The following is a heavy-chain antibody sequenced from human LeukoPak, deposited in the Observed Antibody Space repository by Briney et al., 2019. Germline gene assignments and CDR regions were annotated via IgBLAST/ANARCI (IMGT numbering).Heavy chain of an antibody. CDR3: ARDVIERESSSWYPITY. J-gene: IGHJ4*02. Sequence: SETLSLTCTVSGGSISSGGYYWSWIRQHPGKGLEWIGYIYYSGSTYYNPSLKSRVTISVDTSKNQFSLKLSPVTAADTAVYYCARDVIERESSSWYPITYWGQGTLVTVSS. D-gene: IGHD6-13*01. CDR2: IYYSGST. CDR1: GGSISSGGYY. V-gene: IGHV4-31*03.